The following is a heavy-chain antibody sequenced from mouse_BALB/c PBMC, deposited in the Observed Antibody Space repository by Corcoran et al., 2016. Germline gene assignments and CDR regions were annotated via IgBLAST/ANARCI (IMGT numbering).Heavy chain of an antibody. CDR3: AYCDWYVDV. Sequence: EVQLQQSGAELVKPGASVKLSCTASGFNIKDTYMPWVKQRPEQGLEWSGRIDPANGNTKYDPKFQGKATITADTPSNTAYRQLSSLTAEEIAVYYCAYCDWYVDVWGAGTTVTVSS. V-gene: IGHV14-3*02. CDR2: IDPANGNT. CDR1: GFNIKDTY. J-gene: IGHJ1*01.